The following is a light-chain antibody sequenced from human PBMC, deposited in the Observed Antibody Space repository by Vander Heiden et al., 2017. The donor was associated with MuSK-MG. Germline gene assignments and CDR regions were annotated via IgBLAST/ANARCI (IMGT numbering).Light chain of an antibody. CDR2: WAS. Sequence: DLVVTQSPLSLPVTPGEPASISCTSRQSLPHRNGRTFLDWYLHLPGHSPHLRLYWASNRASGVPDRLSGSGSGTDFTLKISRVEAEDVGVYYCMQGLQAPPRFGEGTTVEIK. J-gene: IGKJ1*01. V-gene: IGKV2-28*01. CDR3: MQGLQAPPR. CDR1: QSLPHRNGRTF.